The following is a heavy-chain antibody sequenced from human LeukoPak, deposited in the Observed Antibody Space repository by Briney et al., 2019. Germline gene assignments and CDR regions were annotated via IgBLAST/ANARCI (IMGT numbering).Heavy chain of an antibody. CDR1: GGSISSSNW. CDR2: IYHSGST. CDR3: ARRGYSYGSDSFDY. D-gene: IGHD5-18*01. J-gene: IGHJ4*02. Sequence: SETLSLTCAVSGGSISSSNWWSWVRQPPGKGLEWIGEIYHSGSTNYNPSLKSRVTISVDKSKNQFSLKLSSVTAADTAVYYCARRGYSYGSDSFDYWGRGTLVTVSS. V-gene: IGHV4-4*02.